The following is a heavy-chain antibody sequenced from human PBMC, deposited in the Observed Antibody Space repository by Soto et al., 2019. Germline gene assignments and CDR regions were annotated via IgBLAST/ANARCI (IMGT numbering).Heavy chain of an antibody. J-gene: IGHJ6*03. CDR3: AKAGDFWSGYYPPRYYYYYMDV. CDR2: ISGSGGST. Sequence: GGSLRLSCAASGFTFSSYAMSWVRQAPGKGLEWVSAISGSGGSTYYADSVKGRFTISRDNSKNTLYLQMNSLRAEDTAVYYCAKAGDFWSGYYPPRYYYYYMDVWGKGTTVTVSS. D-gene: IGHD3-3*01. V-gene: IGHV3-23*01. CDR1: GFTFSSYA.